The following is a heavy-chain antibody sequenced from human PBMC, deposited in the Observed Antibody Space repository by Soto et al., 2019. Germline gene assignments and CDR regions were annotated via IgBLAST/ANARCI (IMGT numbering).Heavy chain of an antibody. CDR3: ARVYYYDSSGCFDY. Sequence: EASVKVSCKASGYTFTSNGISWVRQAPGQGLEWMGWISANNGNTNYAQKFQGRVTMTRDTSTSTVYMELSSLRSEDTAVYYCARVYYYDSSGCFDYWGQGTLVTV. CDR1: GYTFTSNG. CDR2: ISANNGNT. J-gene: IGHJ4*02. D-gene: IGHD3-22*01. V-gene: IGHV1-18*01.